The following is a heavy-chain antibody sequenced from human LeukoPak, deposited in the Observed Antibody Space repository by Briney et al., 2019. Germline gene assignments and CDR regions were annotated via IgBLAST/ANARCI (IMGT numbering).Heavy chain of an antibody. CDR2: INHSGST. V-gene: IGHV4-34*01. J-gene: IGHJ4*02. Sequence: PSETLSLTCAVYGGSFSGYYWSWIRQPPGKGLEWIGEINHSGSTNYNPSLKSRVTISVDTSKNQFSLKLSSVTAADTAVYYCARSRSSGYYCGVSYFDYWGQGTLVTVSS. CDR1: GGSFSGYY. CDR3: ARSRSSGYYCGVSYFDY. D-gene: IGHD3-22*01.